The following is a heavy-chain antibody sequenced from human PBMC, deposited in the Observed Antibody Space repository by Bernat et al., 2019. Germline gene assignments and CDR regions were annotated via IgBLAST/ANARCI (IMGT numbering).Heavy chain of an antibody. V-gene: IGHV4-59*01. CDR3: ARGAVVQGKLFHY. Sequence: QVQLQESGPGLVKPSETLSLTCTVSGGSISTYFWNWIRQPPGRGLEWIGYIYYNGDTNYNPSLKSRVTIALDTSENQFSLKLTSVTAADTAMYYCARGAVVQGKLFHYWGRGTLVTVSS. CDR1: GGSISTYF. D-gene: IGHD3-10*01. J-gene: IGHJ4*02. CDR2: IYYNGDT.